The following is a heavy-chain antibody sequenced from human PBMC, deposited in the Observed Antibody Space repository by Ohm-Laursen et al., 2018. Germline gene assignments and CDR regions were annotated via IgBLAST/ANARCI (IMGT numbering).Heavy chain of an antibody. Sequence: SETLSLTCTISGDSVSSKSAVWNWIRQSPSRGLEWLGRTYYRSKWYDDYAVSVKSRITINPDTSKNQFSLQLNSVTPEDTAVYYCARDHMDAGGYYDYWGQGTLVIVSS. CDR3: ARDHMDAGGYYDY. D-gene: IGHD3-22*01. J-gene: IGHJ4*02. CDR1: GDSVSSKSAV. V-gene: IGHV6-1*01. CDR2: TYYRSKWYD.